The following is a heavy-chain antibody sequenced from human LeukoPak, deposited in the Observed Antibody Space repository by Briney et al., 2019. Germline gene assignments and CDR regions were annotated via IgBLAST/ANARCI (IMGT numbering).Heavy chain of an antibody. CDR1: GGSISSYH. CDR3: ARVVRFFDSRAVYGMDI. V-gene: IGHV4-59*01. D-gene: IGHD3-9*01. Sequence: SETLSLTCAVSGGSISSYHWSWIRQPPGKGLEWIGNIFYSGSTNYNPSLKSRVSMSVDTSKNQISLKLSSVTAADTAVYYCARVVRFFDSRAVYGMDIWGQGTTVTVSS. J-gene: IGHJ6*02. CDR2: IFYSGST.